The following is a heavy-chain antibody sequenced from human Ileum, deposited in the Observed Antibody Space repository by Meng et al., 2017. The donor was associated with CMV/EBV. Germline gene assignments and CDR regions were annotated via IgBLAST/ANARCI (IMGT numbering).Heavy chain of an antibody. CDR2: VTDSSDII. Sequence: RLACSSSGFPFVACYMPWVRQAPGRELGWVSYVTDSSDIIYNADSVKGRFTIYRDNAKSSLYLEINSLRAKDTAEYYCARGNYGFDYWGQGTLVTVSS. J-gene: IGHJ4*02. CDR1: GFPFVACY. D-gene: IGHD4-17*01. CDR3: ARGNYGFDY. V-gene: IGHV3-11*01.